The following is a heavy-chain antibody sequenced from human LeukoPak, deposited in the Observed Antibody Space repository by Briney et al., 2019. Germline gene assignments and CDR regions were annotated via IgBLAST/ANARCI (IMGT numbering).Heavy chain of an antibody. V-gene: IGHV4-34*01. CDR2: INHSGST. Sequence: SETLSLTCAVYGGSFSGYSWTWIRQPPGKGPEWIGEINHSGSTNYNPSLKSRVTISVDTSKNQFSLKLSSVTAADTAVYYCARIRSFFIAARQIFDYWGQGTLVTVSS. CDR1: GGSFSGYS. J-gene: IGHJ4*02. D-gene: IGHD6-6*01. CDR3: ARIRSFFIAARQIFDY.